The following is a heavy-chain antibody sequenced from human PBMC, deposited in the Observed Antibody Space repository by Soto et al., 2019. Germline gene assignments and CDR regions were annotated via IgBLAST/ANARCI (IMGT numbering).Heavy chain of an antibody. V-gene: IGHV3-21*01. CDR1: GFTFSSYW. CDR2: ISSSSSYI. Sequence: PGGSLRLSCAASGFTFSSYWMSWVRQAPGKGLEWVSSISSSSSYIYYADSVKGRFTISRDNAKNSLYLQMNSLRAEDTAVYYCARGCSPACPYNWFDPWGQGTLVTVSS. D-gene: IGHD2-15*01. CDR3: ARGCSPACPYNWFDP. J-gene: IGHJ5*02.